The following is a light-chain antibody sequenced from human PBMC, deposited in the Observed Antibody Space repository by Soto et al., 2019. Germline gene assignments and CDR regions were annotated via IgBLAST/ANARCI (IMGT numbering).Light chain of an antibody. CDR2: EVY. CDR1: SSDVGGYNY. CDR3: RSYVGTNSYV. Sequence: QSALTHPPSASGSPGQSVTISCTGTSSDVGGYNYVSWYQHHPGKAPKLIIYEVYNRPSGVPDRFSGSKSGNTAALTVSGLQAADEDDYYCRSYVGTNSYVFGTGTKVTVL. J-gene: IGLJ1*01. V-gene: IGLV2-8*01.